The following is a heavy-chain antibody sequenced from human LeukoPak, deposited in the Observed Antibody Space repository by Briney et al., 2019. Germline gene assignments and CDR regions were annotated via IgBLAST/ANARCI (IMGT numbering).Heavy chain of an antibody. J-gene: IGHJ4*02. CDR1: SGSINSYY. CDR3: ARHGRGYDFEY. Sequence: SETLSLTCTVSSGSINSYYWSWIRQPPGKGLEWIGYIYYSGSTNYNPSLKSRVTISVDTSKNQFSLKLSSVTAADTAVYYCARHGRGYDFEYWGQGTLVAVSS. V-gene: IGHV4-59*08. CDR2: IYYSGST. D-gene: IGHD1-26*01.